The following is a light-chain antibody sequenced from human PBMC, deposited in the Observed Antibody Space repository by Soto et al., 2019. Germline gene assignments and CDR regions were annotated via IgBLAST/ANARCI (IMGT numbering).Light chain of an antibody. CDR2: GAS. J-gene: IGKJ1*01. V-gene: IGKV3-15*01. CDR1: ETVATN. CDR3: QQYFEWPPMT. Sequence: EVVTTQSPATLSASPGERATLSCWASETVATNLAWYQQKPGQAPRLLISGASTRAAGISDRCRGSGSGTEFTLTISSLRSEDSGIYYCQQYFEWPPMTFGQGTKVEI.